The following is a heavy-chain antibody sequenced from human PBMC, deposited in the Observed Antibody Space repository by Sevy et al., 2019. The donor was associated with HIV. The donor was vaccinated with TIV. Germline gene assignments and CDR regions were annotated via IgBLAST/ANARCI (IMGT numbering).Heavy chain of an antibody. Sequence: GGSLRLSCAASGCTFSNAWMSWVRQAPGKGLEWVGRIESKTDGGTTDYAAPVKGRFTISRDDSKNTLYLQMNSLKTEDTAVYYCTTNLYSSSTSCYRYYYYGMDVWRQGTTVTVSS. V-gene: IGHV3-15*04. J-gene: IGHJ6*02. CDR1: GCTFSNAW. D-gene: IGHD2-2*02. CDR2: IESKTDGGTT. CDR3: TTNLYSSSTSCYRYYYYGMDV.